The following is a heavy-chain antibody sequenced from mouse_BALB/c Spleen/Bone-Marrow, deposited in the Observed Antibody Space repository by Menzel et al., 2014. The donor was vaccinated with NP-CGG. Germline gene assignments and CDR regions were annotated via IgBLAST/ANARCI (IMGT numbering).Heavy chain of an antibody. CDR1: GFNFKDTY. V-gene: IGHV14-3*02. CDR2: IDPANGNT. CDR3: ANDWFAY. D-gene: IGHD2-3*01. J-gene: IGHJ3*01. Sequence: EVMLVESGAELVKPGASVKLSCTASGFNFKDTYMHWVKQRPEQGLEWIGRIDPANGNTKYDPKFQGKATITADTSSNTAHLHLSSLTSEDTAVYYCANDWFAYWGQGTLVTVSA.